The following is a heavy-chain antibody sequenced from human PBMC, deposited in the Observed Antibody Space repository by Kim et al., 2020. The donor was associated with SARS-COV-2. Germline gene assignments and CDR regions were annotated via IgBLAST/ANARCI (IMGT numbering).Heavy chain of an antibody. CDR1: GFTFSDYG. CDR2: IWYDGSNK. J-gene: IGHJ4*02. CDR3: VRGVYSGWDNYFDF. Sequence: GGSLRLSCAASGFTFSDYGMHWVRQAPGKGLEWVAIIWYDGSNKYYVDSVKGRFTISRDNSKNTLYLQMNRLRAEDTAVYYCVRGVYSGWDNYFDFWGQGTLVTVSS. D-gene: IGHD5-12*01. V-gene: IGHV3-33*01.